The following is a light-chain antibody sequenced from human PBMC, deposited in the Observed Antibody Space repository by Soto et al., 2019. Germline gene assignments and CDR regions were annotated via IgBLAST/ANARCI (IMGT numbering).Light chain of an antibody. V-gene: IGKV1-39*01. Sequence: DIQMTQSPSSLSASVGDRVTITCRATQSINTYLNWYQQKPGKAPKLLIYAASSFQSGVPSRFSGSGSGTDFTLTISSLQPEDFAVYYCQQYNNWPPTFGQGTKVDIK. CDR1: QSINTY. CDR3: QQYNNWPPT. J-gene: IGKJ1*01. CDR2: AAS.